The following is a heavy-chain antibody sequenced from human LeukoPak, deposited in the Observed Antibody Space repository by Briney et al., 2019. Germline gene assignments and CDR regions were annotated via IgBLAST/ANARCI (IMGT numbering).Heavy chain of an antibody. CDR2: ISISGSTI. CDR3: AREVISGSYYIDY. J-gene: IGHJ4*02. Sequence: GGSLRLSCATSGFTFSDYYMTWIRQAPGKGLEWLLYISISGSTIYYADSVKGRFTISRDNAKNTLYLQMNSLRAEDTAVYYCAREVISGSYYIDYWGQGTLVTVSS. D-gene: IGHD1-26*01. V-gene: IGHV3-11*04. CDR1: GFTFSDYY.